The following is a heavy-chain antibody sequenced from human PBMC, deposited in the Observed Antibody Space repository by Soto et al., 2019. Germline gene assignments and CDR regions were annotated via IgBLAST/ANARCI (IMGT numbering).Heavy chain of an antibody. CDR2: INGNGGTT. D-gene: IGHD6-19*01. J-gene: IGHJ4*01. Sequence: PGGSLRLSCTASNFAFGTYAMAWVRQAPGKGLAWVATINGNGGTTYYADSVKGRFSVSRDNSKDTLFLQMSSLSPDDTAVYYCARHALYASGWNYFDVWGRGTVVNVPA. V-gene: IGHV3-23*01. CDR3: ARHALYASGWNYFDV. CDR1: NFAFGTYA.